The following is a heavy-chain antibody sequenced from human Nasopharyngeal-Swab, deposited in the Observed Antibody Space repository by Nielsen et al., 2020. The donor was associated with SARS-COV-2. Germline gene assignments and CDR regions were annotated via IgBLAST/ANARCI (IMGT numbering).Heavy chain of an antibody. V-gene: IGHV1-2*06. Sequence: ASVKVSCKASGYTFTGYYMHWVRQAPGQGLEWMGRINPNSGGTNYAQKFRGRVTMTRDTSISTAYMELSRLRSDDTAVYYCARDKDYYGSGPHWYFDLWGRGTLVTVSS. CDR2: INPNSGGT. CDR3: ARDKDYYGSGPHWYFDL. J-gene: IGHJ2*01. D-gene: IGHD3-10*01. CDR1: GYTFTGYY.